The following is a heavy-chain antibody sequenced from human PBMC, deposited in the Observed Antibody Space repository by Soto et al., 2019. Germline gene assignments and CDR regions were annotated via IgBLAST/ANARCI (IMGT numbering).Heavy chain of an antibody. J-gene: IGHJ3*01. Sequence: EVKMMESGGELVQTGGSLRLSCAASGLTFSNYALTWVRQAPGKGLEWVSAITGGGATARYADSVTGRFTISRDNSKNTLYLQMDSLRPEDTATYYCAKDPNGDYLGAFDFWGQGTMVTVSS. CDR1: GLTFSNYA. CDR3: AKDPNGDYLGAFDF. D-gene: IGHD4-17*01. CDR2: ITGGGATA. V-gene: IGHV3-23*01.